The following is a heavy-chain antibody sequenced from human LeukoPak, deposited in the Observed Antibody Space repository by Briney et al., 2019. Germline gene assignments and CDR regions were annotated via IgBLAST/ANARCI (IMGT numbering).Heavy chain of an antibody. CDR3: ARDASSYGDHIDY. V-gene: IGHV1-46*01. D-gene: IGHD4-17*01. J-gene: IGHJ4*02. CDR1: GYTFTSYY. Sequence: NAGESLKISCKGSGYTFTSYYMHWVRQAPGQGLEWMGIINPSGGSTSYAQKFQGRVTMTRDMSTSTVYMELSSLRSEDTAVYYCARDASSYGDHIDYWGQGTLVTVSS. CDR2: INPSGGST.